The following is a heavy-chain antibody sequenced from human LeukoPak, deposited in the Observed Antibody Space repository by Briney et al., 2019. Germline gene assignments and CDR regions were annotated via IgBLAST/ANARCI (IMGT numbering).Heavy chain of an antibody. V-gene: IGHV4-39*01. J-gene: IGHJ5*02. CDR2: IDYSGSA. CDR3: ARRTYSYGFRFDP. D-gene: IGHD3-16*02. Sequence: SETLSLTCTVSGGSINSGGYYWGWICQPPGKGLEWIGSIDYSGSAVYSPSLKSRLTISVDTSKNQFSLRVASVTAADTAVYYCARRTYSYGFRFDPWGQGTLVTVSS. CDR1: GGSINSGGYY.